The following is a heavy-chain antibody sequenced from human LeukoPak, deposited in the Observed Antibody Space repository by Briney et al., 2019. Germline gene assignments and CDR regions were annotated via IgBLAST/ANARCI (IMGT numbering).Heavy chain of an antibody. V-gene: IGHV1-8*01. J-gene: IGHJ4*02. D-gene: IGHD3-3*01. CDR2: MNPNSGNT. Sequence: GASVKVPCKASGYTFTSYDINWVRQATGQGLEWIGWMNPNSGNTGYAQKFQGRVTMTRNTSISTAYMELSSLRSEDTAVYYCARVERITIFGVVSYFFDYWGQGTLVTVSS. CDR3: ARVERITIFGVVSYFFDY. CDR1: GYTFTSYD.